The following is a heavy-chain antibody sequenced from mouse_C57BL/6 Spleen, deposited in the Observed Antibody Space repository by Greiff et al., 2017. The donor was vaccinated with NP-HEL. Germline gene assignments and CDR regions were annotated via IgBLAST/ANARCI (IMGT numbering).Heavy chain of an antibody. CDR2: LDPETGGT. D-gene: IGHD2-14*01. CDR3: TRWGTGLYYFDY. J-gene: IGHJ2*01. CDR1: GYTFTDYE. V-gene: IGHV1-15*01. Sequence: QVQLQQSGAELVRPGASVTLSCKASGYTFTDYEMHWVKQTPVHGLEWIGALDPETGGTAYNQKFKGKAILTADKSSSTAYMELRSLTSEDSAVYYCTRWGTGLYYFDYWGQGTTLTVSS.